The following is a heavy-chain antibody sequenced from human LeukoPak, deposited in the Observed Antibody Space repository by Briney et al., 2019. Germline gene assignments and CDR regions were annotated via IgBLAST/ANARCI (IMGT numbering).Heavy chain of an antibody. J-gene: IGHJ4*02. Sequence: GGSLRLSCAASGFTFSSYGMHWVRQAPGKGLEWVAVISYDGSNKYYADSVKGRFTISRDNSKNTLYLQMNSLRAEDTAVYYCAKDEPAYGGNNVPPFDYWGQGTLVTVSS. CDR2: ISYDGSNK. CDR1: GFTFSSYG. CDR3: AKDEPAYGGNNVPPFDY. V-gene: IGHV3-30*18. D-gene: IGHD4-23*01.